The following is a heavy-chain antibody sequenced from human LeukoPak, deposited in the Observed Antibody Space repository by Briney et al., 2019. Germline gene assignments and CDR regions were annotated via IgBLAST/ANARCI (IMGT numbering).Heavy chain of an antibody. CDR2: FDPEDGET. CDR1: GYTLTELT. D-gene: IGHD3-10*01. J-gene: IGHJ5*02. V-gene: IGHV1-24*01. Sequence: ASGKASSKVSGYTLTELTMHWVRQAPGKGLEWMGGFDPEDGETIYAQKFQGRVTTTEDTSTDTAYMELSSLRSEDTAVYYCASLNYYGSGSYYNYWFDPWGQGTLVTVSS. CDR3: ASLNYYGSGSYYNYWFDP.